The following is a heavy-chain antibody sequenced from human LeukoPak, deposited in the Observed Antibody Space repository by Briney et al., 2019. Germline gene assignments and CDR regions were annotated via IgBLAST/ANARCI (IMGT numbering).Heavy chain of an antibody. CDR1: GYSFASFG. D-gene: IGHD3-10*01. Sequence: ASVKVSCKASGYSFASFGINWVRQAPGQGLEWMGWISAYSGDTNYAQNLQGRVTMTTDTSTSTAYMDLRSLTSDDTAVYYCARGGYYGSGSFPDYWGQGTLVTVSS. J-gene: IGHJ4*02. CDR3: ARGGYYGSGSFPDY. CDR2: ISAYSGDT. V-gene: IGHV1-18*01.